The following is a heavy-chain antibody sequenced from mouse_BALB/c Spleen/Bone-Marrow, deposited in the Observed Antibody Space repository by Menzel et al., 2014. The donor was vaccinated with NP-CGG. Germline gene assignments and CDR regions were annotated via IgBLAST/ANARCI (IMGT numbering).Heavy chain of an antibody. J-gene: IGHJ1*01. Sequence: QVQLQQSAAELARPGASVKMSCKASGYIFISYTMHWVKQRPGQGLEWIGYINPSSGYTEYNQKFKDKTTLTADKSSSTAYMQLSSLKSEDSAVYYCARNHWYFVVWGAGTTVTVSS. CDR1: GYIFISYT. CDR3: ARNHWYFVV. D-gene: IGHD2-1*01. V-gene: IGHV1-4*02. CDR2: INPSSGYT.